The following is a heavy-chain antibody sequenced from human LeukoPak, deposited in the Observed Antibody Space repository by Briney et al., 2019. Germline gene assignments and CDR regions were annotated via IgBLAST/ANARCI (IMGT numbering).Heavy chain of an antibody. V-gene: IGHV1-2*06. CDR1: GYTFTGYY. CDR2: INPNSGGT. Sequence: ASVKVSCKASGYTFTGYYMHLVRQAPGQGLEWMGRINPNSGGTNYAQKFQGRVTMTRDTSISTAYMELSRLRSDDTAVYYCARDPSTVTTSYWGQGTLVTVSS. D-gene: IGHD4-17*01. J-gene: IGHJ4*02. CDR3: ARDPSTVTTSY.